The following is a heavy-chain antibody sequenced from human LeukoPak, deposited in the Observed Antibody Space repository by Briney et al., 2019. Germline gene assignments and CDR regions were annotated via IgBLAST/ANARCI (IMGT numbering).Heavy chain of an antibody. CDR2: FDPEDGET. CDR3: AAGYSSSWWRSFDY. J-gene: IGHJ4*02. D-gene: IGHD6-13*01. CDR1: GYSLTELS. V-gene: IGHV1-24*01. Sequence: ASVKVSCKVSGYSLTELSMHWVRQAPGKGLEWMGGFDPEDGETIYAQKFQGRVTMTEDTSTDTAYMELSSLRSEDTAVYYCAAGYSSSWWRSFDYWGQGTLVTVSS.